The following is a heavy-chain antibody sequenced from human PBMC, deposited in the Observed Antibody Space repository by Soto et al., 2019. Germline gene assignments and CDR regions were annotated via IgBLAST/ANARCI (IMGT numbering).Heavy chain of an antibody. V-gene: IGHV4-31*03. CDR3: SRGILV. CDR2: ISYGGTT. Sequence: QVQLQESGPGLVKPSQTLSLTCTVSGGSMNSGGYCWNWIRQHPGEGLEWIGCISYGGTTSYNPSLNARATLSVAPATTPFSLNLRSVTAADTAVYYCSRGILVWGQGTLITVSS. J-gene: IGHJ4*02. D-gene: IGHD2-15*01. CDR1: GGSMNSGGYC.